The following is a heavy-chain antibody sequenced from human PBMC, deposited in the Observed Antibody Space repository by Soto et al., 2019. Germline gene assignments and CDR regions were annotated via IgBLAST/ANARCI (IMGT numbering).Heavy chain of an antibody. V-gene: IGHV4-59*01. CDR3: ARTGITMIDD. J-gene: IGHJ4*02. D-gene: IGHD3-22*01. CDR2: IYYTGST. Sequence: SETLSLTCTVSGGSISSYYWSWIRQPPGKGLEWIAYIYYTGSTNYNPSLKSRVTLSADTSKNQFSLKLSSVTAADTAMYYCARTGITMIDDWGQGTLVTVSS. CDR1: GGSISSYY.